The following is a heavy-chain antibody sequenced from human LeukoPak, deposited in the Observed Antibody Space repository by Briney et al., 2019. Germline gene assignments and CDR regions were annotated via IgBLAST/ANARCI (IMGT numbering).Heavy chain of an antibody. Sequence: SQTLSLTCTVSGSSINSGGYYWTWIRQHPGKGLEWIGYIYYSGTTYYNPSLKSRVTISVDTSKNQFSLKLSSVTAADTAVYYCARGGYDTSGYSVYYFDYWGQGTLVTVSS. CDR3: ARGGYDTSGYSVYYFDY. CDR2: IYYSGTT. V-gene: IGHV4-31*03. D-gene: IGHD3-22*01. J-gene: IGHJ4*02. CDR1: GSSINSGGYY.